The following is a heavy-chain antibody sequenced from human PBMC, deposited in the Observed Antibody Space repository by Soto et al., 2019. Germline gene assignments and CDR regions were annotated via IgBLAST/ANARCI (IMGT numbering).Heavy chain of an antibody. D-gene: IGHD4-17*01. J-gene: IGHJ4*02. Sequence: EVRLVESGGGLVQPGGSLRLSCAASGVTVGNNYMSWVLQAPGKGLEWFSVTYSGVVRRYADSVKGRFTMSRDSTKNTVYLQMDSLRADDTAVYFCARNVPVTALGYWGQGSMVTVSS. CDR3: ARNVPVTALGY. CDR2: TYSGVVR. V-gene: IGHV3-66*01. CDR1: GVTVGNNY.